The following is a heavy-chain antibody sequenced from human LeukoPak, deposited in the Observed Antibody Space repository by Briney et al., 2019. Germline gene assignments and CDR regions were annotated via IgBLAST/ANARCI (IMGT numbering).Heavy chain of an antibody. D-gene: IGHD6-19*01. Sequence: PSDTLSLTCSVSGGSISSRSYYWGWIRQPPGKGPEWIGSIYYSGSTYYNVSLKSRVTISVDTSKNQFSLKLTSVTAADTAVYYCARRRGWYPVDYWGQGTLVTVSS. CDR3: ARRRGWYPVDY. J-gene: IGHJ4*02. CDR1: GGSISSRSYY. CDR2: IYYSGST. V-gene: IGHV4-39*01.